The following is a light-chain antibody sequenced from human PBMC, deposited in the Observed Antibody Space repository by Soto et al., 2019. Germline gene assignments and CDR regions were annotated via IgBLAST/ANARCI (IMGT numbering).Light chain of an antibody. CDR1: SSNIGANY. J-gene: IGLJ1*01. V-gene: IGLV1-47*02. Sequence: QSVLTQPPSASGTPGQRVTISCSGSSSNIGANYVYWYQHLPGTAPKLLIHSNNQRPSGVPDRFYGSKSGTSASLAISGLRSDDEADYYCAAWDDSLSGYVFGTGTKVTV. CDR2: SNN. CDR3: AAWDDSLSGYV.